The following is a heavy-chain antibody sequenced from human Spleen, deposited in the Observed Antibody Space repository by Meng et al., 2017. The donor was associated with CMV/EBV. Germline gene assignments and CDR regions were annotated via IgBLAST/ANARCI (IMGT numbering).Heavy chain of an antibody. CDR3: ARDMGYSSSWFDP. Sequence: AVSGGSISSSNWWSWVRQPPGKGLEWIGEIYHSGSTNYNPSLKSRVTISVDKPKNQFSLKLSSVTAADTAVYYCARDMGYSSSWFDPWGQGTLVTVSS. CDR2: IYHSGST. CDR1: GGSISSSNW. V-gene: IGHV4-4*02. J-gene: IGHJ5*02. D-gene: IGHD6-6*01.